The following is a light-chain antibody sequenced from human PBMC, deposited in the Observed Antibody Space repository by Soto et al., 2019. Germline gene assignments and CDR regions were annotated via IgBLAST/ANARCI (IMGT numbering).Light chain of an antibody. V-gene: IGKV1-39*01. CDR2: SAS. Sequence: RQSPVTLSLPRGERXTIPCRAIQRRTNSLIACSPLKPGRAPKLXIDSASSLQSVAPSRFSGSGSGTAFTRPISSLQPDDFATYYRQQSYSTPQTFGQGTKVDIK. CDR1: QRRTNSL. J-gene: IGKJ1*01. CDR3: QQSYSTPQT.